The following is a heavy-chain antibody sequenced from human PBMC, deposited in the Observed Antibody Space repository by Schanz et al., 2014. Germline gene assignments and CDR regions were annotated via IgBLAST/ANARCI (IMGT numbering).Heavy chain of an antibody. CDR1: GFTLSNSD. V-gene: IGHV3-23*05. CDR3: AKQIHYDILTVTRN. CDR2: IYASGAT. D-gene: IGHD3-9*01. J-gene: IGHJ4*02. Sequence: QLVESGGGLVQPGGSLRLSCAASGFTLSNSDMHWVRQGTGKGLEWVSTIYASGATYYADSVKRRFTISRDNSKNTLYLQMNSLRAEDTAVYYCAKQIHYDILTVTRNWGQGTLVTVSS.